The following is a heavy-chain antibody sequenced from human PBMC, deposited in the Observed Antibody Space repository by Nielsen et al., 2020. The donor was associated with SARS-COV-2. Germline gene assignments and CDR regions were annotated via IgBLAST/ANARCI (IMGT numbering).Heavy chain of an antibody. Sequence: SETLSLTCTVSGGSISSYYWSWIRQPPGKGLEWIGYIYYSGSTNYNPSLKSRVTISVDTSKNQFSLKLSSVAAADTAVYYCARDCSSTSCWDYWGQGTLVTVSS. J-gene: IGHJ4*02. CDR1: GGSISSYY. CDR2: IYYSGST. V-gene: IGHV4-59*13. D-gene: IGHD2-2*01. CDR3: ARDCSSTSCWDY.